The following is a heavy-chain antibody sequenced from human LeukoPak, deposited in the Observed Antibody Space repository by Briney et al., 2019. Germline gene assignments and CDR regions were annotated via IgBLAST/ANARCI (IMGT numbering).Heavy chain of an antibody. J-gene: IGHJ4*02. CDR1: GFTFSSHA. CDR2: IDTRGVST. CDR3: ARQRVVDLDY. Sequence: GGSLRLSCTVSGFTFSSHAMTWVRQAPGKGLEWVSDIDTRGVSTYYADSVKGRFTVSRDNAKNSMYLQMNSLRAEDTAVYYCARQRVVDLDYWGQGTLVTVSS. V-gene: IGHV3-23*05. D-gene: IGHD3-22*01.